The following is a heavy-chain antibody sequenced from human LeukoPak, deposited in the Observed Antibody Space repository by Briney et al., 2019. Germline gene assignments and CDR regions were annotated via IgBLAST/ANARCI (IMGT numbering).Heavy chain of an antibody. CDR3: AGRLTQYDCFDP. J-gene: IGHJ5*02. CDR2: TYYRSTWYN. V-gene: IGHV6-1*01. CDR1: GDSVSSNSVT. Sequence: SQTLSLTCAISGDSVSSNSVTWNWIRQSPSRGLEWLGRTYYRSTWYNDYAVSVRGRITVNPDTSRNQFSLHLNSVTPEDTAVYYCAGRLTQYDCFDPWGQGILVTVSS. D-gene: IGHD2-2*01.